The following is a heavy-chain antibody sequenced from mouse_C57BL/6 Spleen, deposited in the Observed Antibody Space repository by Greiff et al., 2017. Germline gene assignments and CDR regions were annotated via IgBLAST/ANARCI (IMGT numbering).Heavy chain of an antibody. CDR3: ARLYDGYYGWFAY. CDR1: GYAFSSYW. CDR2: IYPGDGDT. D-gene: IGHD2-3*01. V-gene: IGHV1-80*01. J-gene: IGHJ3*01. Sequence: QVQLKESGAELVKPGASVKISCKASGYAFSSYWMNWVKQRPGKGLEWIGQIYPGDGDTNYNGKFKGKATLTADKSSSTAYMQLSSLTSEDSAVYFCARLYDGYYGWFAYWGQGTLVTVSA.